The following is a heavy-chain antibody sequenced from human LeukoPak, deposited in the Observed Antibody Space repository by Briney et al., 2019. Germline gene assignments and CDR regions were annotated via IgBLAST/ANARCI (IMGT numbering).Heavy chain of an antibody. J-gene: IGHJ3*02. CDR3: ARVAVVVAARDAFDI. D-gene: IGHD2-15*01. V-gene: IGHV4-34*01. CDR2: INHSGST. CDR1: GGSFSGYY. Sequence: SETLSLTCAVYGGSFSGYYWSWIRQPPGKGLEWIGEINHSGSTNYNPSLKSRVTISVDTSKNQFSLKLSSVTAADTAVYYCARVAVVVAARDAFDIWGQGTMVTVSS.